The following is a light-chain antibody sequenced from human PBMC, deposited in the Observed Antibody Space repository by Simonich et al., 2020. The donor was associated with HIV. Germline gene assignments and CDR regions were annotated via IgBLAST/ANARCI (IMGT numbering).Light chain of an antibody. CDR1: VLAKKY. Sequence: SYELTQPSSVSVSPGQTARITCSGDVLAKKYARWFQQKPGQAPVLVIYKDSARPSGIPERFSGSSSGTTVTLTISGAQVEDEADYYCYSTDSSGNHRVFGGGTKLTVL. J-gene: IGLJ3*02. CDR2: KDS. CDR3: YSTDSSGNHRV. V-gene: IGLV3-27*01.